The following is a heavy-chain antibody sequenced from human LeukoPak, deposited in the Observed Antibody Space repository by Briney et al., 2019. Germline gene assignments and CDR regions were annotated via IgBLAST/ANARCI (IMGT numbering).Heavy chain of an antibody. CDR2: ISAYNGNT. CDR1: GYTFTSYG. Sequence: ASVKVSCKASGYTFTSYGISWVRQAPGQGLEWMGWISAYNGNTNYAQKLQGRVTMTTDTSTSTAYMELRSLRSYDTAVYYWGGEGGNAGDGFCFWGQGTMVTVSS. V-gene: IGHV1-18*01. CDR3: GGEGGNAGDGFCF. J-gene: IGHJ3*01. D-gene: IGHD4-23*01.